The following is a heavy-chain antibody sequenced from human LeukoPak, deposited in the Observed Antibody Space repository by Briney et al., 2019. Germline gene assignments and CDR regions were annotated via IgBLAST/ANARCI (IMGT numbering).Heavy chain of an antibody. CDR1: GGSISSSSYY. CDR2: IYYSGST. D-gene: IGHD3-3*01. J-gene: IGHJ4*02. V-gene: IGHV4-39*01. Sequence: SETLSLTCTVSGGSISSSSYYWGWIRQPPGTGLEWIGSIYYSGSTYYNPSLKSRVTISVDTSKNQFSLKLSSVTAADTAVYYCARQLEWLRTFDYWGQGTLVTVSS. CDR3: ARQLEWLRTFDY.